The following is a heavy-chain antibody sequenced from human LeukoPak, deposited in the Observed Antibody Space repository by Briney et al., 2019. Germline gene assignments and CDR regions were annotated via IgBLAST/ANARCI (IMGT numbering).Heavy chain of an antibody. V-gene: IGHV3-23*01. CDR1: GFPFSSYW. J-gene: IGHJ4*02. Sequence: GGSLRLSCVASGFPFSSYWMSWVRQAPGRGLEWASSTAGSGISKDYADSVKGRFTISKDKSKNTLYLQMDNLRAEDTGVYFCARLPTFYYDSSGYHYDYWGQGTLVTVSS. CDR3: ARLPTFYYDSSGYHYDY. CDR2: TAGSGISK. D-gene: IGHD3-22*01.